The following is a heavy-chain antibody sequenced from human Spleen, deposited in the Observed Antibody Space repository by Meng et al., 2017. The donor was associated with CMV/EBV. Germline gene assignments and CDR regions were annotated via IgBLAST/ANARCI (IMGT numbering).Heavy chain of an antibody. CDR2: IYYSGST. D-gene: IGHD3-10*01. V-gene: IGHV4-30-4*08. J-gene: IGHJ5*02. CDR3: ARDKVAGFGEFTGFDP. CDR1: GGSISSGDYY. Sequence: SETLSLTCTVSGGSISSGDYYWSWIRQPPGKGLEWIGYIYYSGSTYYNPSLKSRVTISVDTSKNQFSLKLSSVTAADTAVYYCARDKVAGFGEFTGFDPWGQGTLVTVSS.